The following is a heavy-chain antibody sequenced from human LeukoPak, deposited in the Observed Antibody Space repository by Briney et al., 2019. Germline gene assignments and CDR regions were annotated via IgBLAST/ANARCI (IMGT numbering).Heavy chain of an antibody. J-gene: IGHJ4*02. CDR3: ARDREASPDY. CDR1: GFTFSSHS. Sequence: GGSLRLSCAASGFTFSSHSMNWVRQAPGKGLEWVAVIWYDGSNKYYADSVKGRFTISRDNSKNTLYLQMNSLRAEDTAVYYCARDREASPDYWGQGTLVTVSS. CDR2: IWYDGSNK. D-gene: IGHD5-24*01. V-gene: IGHV3-33*08.